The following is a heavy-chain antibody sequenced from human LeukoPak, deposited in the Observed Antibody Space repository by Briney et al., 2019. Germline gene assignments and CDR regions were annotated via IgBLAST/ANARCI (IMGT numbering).Heavy chain of an antibody. V-gene: IGHV3-9*01. Sequence: GGSLRLSCAVSGFIFDDYAMHWVRQAPGKGLEWVSGISRDSDGIGYADSVKGRFTMSRDNAKNSLDLQMNSLRPEDTALYYCTTFITTVGGVIVGGPFDIWGQGTMVAVSA. D-gene: IGHD3-10*01. J-gene: IGHJ3*02. CDR2: ISRDSDGI. CDR1: GFIFDDYA. CDR3: TTFITTVGGVIVGGPFDI.